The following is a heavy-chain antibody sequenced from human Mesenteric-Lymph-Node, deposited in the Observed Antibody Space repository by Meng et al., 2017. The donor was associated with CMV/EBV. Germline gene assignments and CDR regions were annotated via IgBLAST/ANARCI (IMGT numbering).Heavy chain of an antibody. CDR2: IYSGGST. Sequence: GESLKISCAASGFTVSSHYMNWVRQAPGKGLEWVSVIYSGGSTYYADSVKGRFTISRDTSKKTLYPQVNRLRAEDTAVHYCARVYNWFDPWGQGTLVTVSS. CDR3: ARVYNWFDP. V-gene: IGHV3-53*01. CDR1: GFTVSSHY. J-gene: IGHJ5*02.